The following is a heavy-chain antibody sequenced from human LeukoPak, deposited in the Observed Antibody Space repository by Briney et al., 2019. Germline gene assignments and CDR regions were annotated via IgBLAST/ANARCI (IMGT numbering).Heavy chain of an antibody. Sequence: ASVKVSCKASGYTFTSYDINWVRQATGQGLEWTGWMNPNSGNTGYAQKFQGRITMTRNTSISTAYMELSSLRSEDTAVYYCARGITMVQGVPIGYWGQGTLVTVSS. CDR2: MNPNSGNT. J-gene: IGHJ4*02. CDR3: ARGITMVQGVPIGY. V-gene: IGHV1-8*01. CDR1: GYTFTSYD. D-gene: IGHD3-10*01.